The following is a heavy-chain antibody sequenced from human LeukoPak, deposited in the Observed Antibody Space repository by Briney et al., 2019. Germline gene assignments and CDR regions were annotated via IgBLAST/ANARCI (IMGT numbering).Heavy chain of an antibody. CDR3: AELGITMIGGV. D-gene: IGHD3-10*02. CDR1: GFMFSSYS. CDR2: ISSSSSYI. V-gene: IGHV3-21*01. Sequence: GGSLRLSCAASGFMFSSYSMNWVRQAPGKGLEWVSSISSSSSYIYYADSVKGRFTISRDNAKNSLYLQMNSLGAEDTAVYYCAELGITMIGGVWGKGTTVTISS. J-gene: IGHJ6*04.